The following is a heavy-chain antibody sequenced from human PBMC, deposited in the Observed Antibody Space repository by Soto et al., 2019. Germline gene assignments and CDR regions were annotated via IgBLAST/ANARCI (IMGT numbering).Heavy chain of an antibody. CDR2: IYASGST. CDR3: ARSAIPRGGWFRP. Sequence: PSETLSLTCNVSDDSLSTYYWSWIRQPAGKGLEWIGRIYASGSTNYNPSLKGRVSMSVDTSKKQFSLRMIPVTAADTAMYYCARSAIPRGGWFRPWGQGVLVTVSS. V-gene: IGHV4-4*07. J-gene: IGHJ5*02. D-gene: IGHD2-21*01. CDR1: DDSLSTYY.